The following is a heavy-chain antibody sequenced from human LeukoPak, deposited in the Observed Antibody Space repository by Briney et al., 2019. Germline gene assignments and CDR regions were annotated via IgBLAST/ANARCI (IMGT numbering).Heavy chain of an antibody. CDR2: IIPILGIA. Sequence: SVKVSCKASGGTFSSYAISWVRQAPGQGLEWIGRIIPILGIANYAQKFQGRVTITADKSTSTAYMELSSLRSEDTAVYYCARGIAAATGPKNFDYWGQGTLVTVSS. CDR1: GGTFSSYA. CDR3: ARGIAAATGPKNFDY. V-gene: IGHV1-69*04. J-gene: IGHJ4*02. D-gene: IGHD6-13*01.